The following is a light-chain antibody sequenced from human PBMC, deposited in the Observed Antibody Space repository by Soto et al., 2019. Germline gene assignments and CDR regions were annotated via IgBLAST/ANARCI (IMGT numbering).Light chain of an antibody. CDR3: QQYINWT. V-gene: IGKV3-15*01. Sequence: VMTQSPATLSVSPGERVTLSCRASQNIRSDLAWYQQKPGQAPRLLMYGASIRATGIPARFSGSGSGTDFTLTISSLQSEDLALYYCQQYINWTFGQGTKVDIK. CDR2: GAS. J-gene: IGKJ1*01. CDR1: QNIRSD.